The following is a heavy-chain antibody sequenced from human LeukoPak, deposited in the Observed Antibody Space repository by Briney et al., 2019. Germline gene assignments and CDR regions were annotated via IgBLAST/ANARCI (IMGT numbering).Heavy chain of an antibody. Sequence: APVKVSCKASGGTFSSYAISWVRQAPGQGLEWMGGIIPIFGTANYAQKFQGRVTITTDESTSTAYMELSSLRSEDTAVYYCASRNETYGSGSYYNVDDYWGQGTLVTVSS. CDR2: IIPIFGTA. J-gene: IGHJ4*02. CDR3: ASRNETYGSGSYYNVDDY. D-gene: IGHD3-10*01. CDR1: GGTFSSYA. V-gene: IGHV1-69*05.